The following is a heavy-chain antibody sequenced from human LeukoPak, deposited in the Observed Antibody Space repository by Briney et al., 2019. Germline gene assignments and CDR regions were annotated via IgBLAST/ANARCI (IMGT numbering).Heavy chain of an antibody. CDR1: GGTFSSYA. CDR3: ARSNSYSGSWYKGWFDP. Sequence: SVKASCKASGGTFSSYAISWVRQAPGQGLEWMGGIIPIFGTANYAQKFQGRVTITADESTSTAYMELSSLRSEDTAVYYCARSNSYSGSWYKGWFDPWGQGTLVTVSS. V-gene: IGHV1-69*13. D-gene: IGHD6-13*01. J-gene: IGHJ5*02. CDR2: IIPIFGTA.